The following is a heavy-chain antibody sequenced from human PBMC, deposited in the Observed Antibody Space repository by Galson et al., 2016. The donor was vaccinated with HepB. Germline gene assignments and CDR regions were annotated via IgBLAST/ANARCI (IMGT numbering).Heavy chain of an antibody. V-gene: IGHV4-39*01. CDR2: VHFTGNT. Sequence: ETLSLTCSISGDSVTNSISYWAWIRQPPGKGLEWFGSVHFTGNTYHNPSLKSRVTISVDTSKNQFSLSLSSVTAADTAVYYCARHEGIGSWDYFDTRDSYPPPEVHYFKGMDVWGQGTTVIVSS. D-gene: IGHD3-22*01. J-gene: IGHJ6*02. CDR1: GDSVTNSISY. CDR3: ARHEGIGSWDYFDTRDSYPPPEVHYFKGMDV.